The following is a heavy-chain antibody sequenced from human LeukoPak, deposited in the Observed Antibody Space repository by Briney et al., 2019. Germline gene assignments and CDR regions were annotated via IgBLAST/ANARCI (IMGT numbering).Heavy chain of an antibody. V-gene: IGHV7-4-1*02. CDR1: GYIFTSYV. CDR2: INTNTGNP. J-gene: IGHJ4*02. CDR3: ARGDYETHGYQTR. D-gene: IGHD3-22*01. Sequence: ASVKLSCKASGYIFTSYVLHWVRQAPGQGLEWMGWINTNTGNPTYAQGFTGRFVFSLDTSVSTAYLQISSLKADDTAMYYCARGDYETHGYQTRWGQGTLVTVSS.